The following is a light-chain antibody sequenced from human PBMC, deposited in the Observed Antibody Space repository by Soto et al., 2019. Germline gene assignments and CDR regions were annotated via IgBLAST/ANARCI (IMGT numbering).Light chain of an antibody. CDR2: AAA. J-gene: IGKJ2*01. Sequence: DIQLTQSPSFLSASVGERVTITCRASQGISSYLAWYQQKTGKAPNLLIYAAATMQSGVPSSCSGSRSGTEFTLTISSLQPEDFATYYCQQLNSYPPMYTFGQGTKLEIK. CDR3: QQLNSYPPMYT. V-gene: IGKV1-9*01. CDR1: QGISSY.